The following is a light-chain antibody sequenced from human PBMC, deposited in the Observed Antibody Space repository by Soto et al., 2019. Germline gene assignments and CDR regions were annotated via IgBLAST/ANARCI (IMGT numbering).Light chain of an antibody. CDR2: RNN. CDR1: SSNIGSNY. V-gene: IGLV1-47*01. J-gene: IGLJ1*01. Sequence: QSVLTQPPSASGTPGQRVTISCSGSSSNIGSNYVYWYQQLPGTAPKLLIYRNNQRPSGVPDRFSGSKSGTSASLAISGLRSEDEADYYCAAWDDRLSGQKVFGTGTKVTVL. CDR3: AAWDDRLSGQKV.